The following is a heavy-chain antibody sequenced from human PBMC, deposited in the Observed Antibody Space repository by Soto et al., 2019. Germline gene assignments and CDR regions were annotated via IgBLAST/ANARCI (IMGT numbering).Heavy chain of an antibody. CDR1: GYTFTTHA. D-gene: IGHD1-1*01. J-gene: IGHJ6*02. CDR3: ARGKGMEENYYYYGLDI. V-gene: IGHV1-3*01. CDR2: INGGTGQT. Sequence: ASVKVSCKASGYTFTTHAMHWVRQAPGHSLEWMGWINGGTGQTKHSQRFQGRVNITRDTSASTAYMELSSLRSEDTAVYYCARGKGMEENYYYYGLDIWGQGTTVTVSS.